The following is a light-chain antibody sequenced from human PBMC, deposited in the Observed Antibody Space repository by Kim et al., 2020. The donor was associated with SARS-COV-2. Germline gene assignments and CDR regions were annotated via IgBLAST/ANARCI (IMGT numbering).Light chain of an antibody. Sequence: NFMLTQPHSVSESPGKTVTISCTRSSGSIASNYVQWYQQRPGSAPTTVIYEDNQRPSGFPDRFSGSIDSSSNSASLTISGLKTEDGADYYCQSYDSSNWVFGGGTQLTVL. J-gene: IGLJ3*02. CDR2: EDN. CDR3: QSYDSSNWV. CDR1: SGSIASNY. V-gene: IGLV6-57*04.